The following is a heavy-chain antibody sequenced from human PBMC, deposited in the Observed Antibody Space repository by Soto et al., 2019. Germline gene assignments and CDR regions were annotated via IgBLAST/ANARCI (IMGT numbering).Heavy chain of an antibody. CDR2: IYYSGST. CDR3: ARLRPHLGHSSGWYKRGILGY. Sequence: LFRTCTVSRVSIRRGGYYWRWIRRHAGTGLGWMGYIYYSGSTYYNPSLKSRVAMSVDTSKNQFSQTLSSVTAADTALYHCARLRPHLGHSSGWYKRGILGYWGQGNLVAASS. CDR1: RVSIRRGGYY. V-gene: IGHV4-31*03. D-gene: IGHD6-19*01. J-gene: IGHJ4*02.